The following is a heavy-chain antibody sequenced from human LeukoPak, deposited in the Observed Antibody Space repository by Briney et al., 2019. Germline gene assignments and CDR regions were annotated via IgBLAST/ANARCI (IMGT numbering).Heavy chain of an antibody. D-gene: IGHD3-9*01. CDR1: GFTFSSYP. V-gene: IGHV3-23*01. J-gene: IGHJ4*02. CDR3: AKAPTITDYYFDY. CDR2: ISGSGGST. Sequence: GGSLRLSCAASGFTFSSYPMSWVRQAPGKGLEWVSAISGSGGSTYYADSVKGRFTISRDNSKNTLYLQMNSLRAEDTAVYYCAKAPTITDYYFDYWGQGTLVTVSS.